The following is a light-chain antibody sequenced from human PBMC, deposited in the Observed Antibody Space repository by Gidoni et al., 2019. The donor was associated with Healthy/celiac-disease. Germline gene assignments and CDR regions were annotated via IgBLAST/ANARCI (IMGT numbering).Light chain of an antibody. CDR1: SSNIGAGYP. V-gene: IGLV1-40*01. CDR2: GNS. Sequence: QSVLTQPPSVSGAPGQRVTISCTGRSSNIGAGYPVHWYQQLPGTAPKLLIYGNSTRPSGVPDRFSGSKSGTSASLAITGLQAADEADYYCQSYDSSLSHVVFGGGTKLTVL. J-gene: IGLJ2*01. CDR3: QSYDSSLSHVV.